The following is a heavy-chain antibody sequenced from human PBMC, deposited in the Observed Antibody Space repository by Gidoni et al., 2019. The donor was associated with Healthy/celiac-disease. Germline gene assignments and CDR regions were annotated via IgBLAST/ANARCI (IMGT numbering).Heavy chain of an antibody. CDR2: INPNSGGT. CDR3: ARVGHDYSNYGWFDP. Sequence: QVQLVQSGAEVKKPGASVKVPCKASGYTFTGYYMHWVRQAPGQGLEWMGWINPNSGGTNYAQKFQGRVTMTRDTSISTAYMELSRLRSDDTAVYYCARVGHDYSNYGWFDPWGQGTLVTVSS. D-gene: IGHD4-4*01. J-gene: IGHJ5*02. CDR1: GYTFTGYY. V-gene: IGHV1-2*02.